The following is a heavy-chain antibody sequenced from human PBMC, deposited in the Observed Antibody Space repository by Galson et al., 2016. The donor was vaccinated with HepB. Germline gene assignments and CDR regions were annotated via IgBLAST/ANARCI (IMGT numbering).Heavy chain of an antibody. D-gene: IGHD6-19*01. CDR1: GYTFSSHQ. Sequence: SVKVSCKASGYTFSSHQMHWVRQAPGQGLEWMGVINPANARTNYAQKFQGKVIMTRDTSTSIVYLELSSLRAEDTAMYYCARDASDWSRPIGLYGMDVWGQGTTVSVSS. CDR3: ARDASDWSRPIGLYGMDV. V-gene: IGHV1-46*01. CDR2: INPANART. J-gene: IGHJ6*02.